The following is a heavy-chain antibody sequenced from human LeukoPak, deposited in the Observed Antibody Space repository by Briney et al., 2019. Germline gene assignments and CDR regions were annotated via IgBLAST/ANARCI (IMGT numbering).Heavy chain of an antibody. CDR3: ARVGYDILTGYWFGP. V-gene: IGHV3-48*02. CDR1: GFTFSSYS. J-gene: IGHJ5*02. D-gene: IGHD3-9*01. CDR2: ISSSSSTI. Sequence: GGSLRLSCAASGFTFSSYSMNWVRQAPGKGLEWVSYISSSSSTIYYADSVKGRFTISRDNAKNSLYLQMNSLRDEDTAVYYCARVGYDILTGYWFGPWGQGTLVTVSS.